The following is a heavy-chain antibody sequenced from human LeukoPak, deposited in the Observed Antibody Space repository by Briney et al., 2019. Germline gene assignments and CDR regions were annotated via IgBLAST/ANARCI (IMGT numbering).Heavy chain of an antibody. CDR1: GGSFSGYY. V-gene: IGHV4-34*01. CDR3: ARTEVVPAASDY. Sequence: SETLSLTCAVYGGSFSGYYWSWIRQPPGKGLEWIGEINHSGSTNYNPSLKSRVTISVDTSKNQFSLKLSSVTAADTAVYYCARTEVVPAASDYWGQGTLVTVSP. J-gene: IGHJ4*02. D-gene: IGHD2-2*01. CDR2: INHSGST.